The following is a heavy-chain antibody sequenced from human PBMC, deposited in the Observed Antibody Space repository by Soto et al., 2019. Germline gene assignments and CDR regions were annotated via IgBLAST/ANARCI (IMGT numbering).Heavy chain of an antibody. D-gene: IGHD1-26*01. V-gene: IGHV3-30-3*01. J-gene: IGHJ4*02. CDR3: ARERPSGCYPTGYFDY. CDR1: GFAFSSYA. Sequence: QVQLVESGGGVVQPGRSLRLSCAASGFAFSSYAMHWVRQAPGKGLEWVAVISYDGSNKYYADSVKGRFTISRDNSKNTLYLQMNSLRAEDTAVYYCARERPSGCYPTGYFDYWGQGTLVTVSS. CDR2: ISYDGSNK.